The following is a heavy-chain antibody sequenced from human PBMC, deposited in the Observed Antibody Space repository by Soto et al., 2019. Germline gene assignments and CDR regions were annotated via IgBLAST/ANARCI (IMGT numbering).Heavy chain of an antibody. CDR1: GYTFTSYG. Sequence: QVQLVQSGAEVKKPGASVKVSCKASGYTFTSYGISWVRQAPGQGLEWMGWISAYNGNTNYAQKLQGRVTMTTDTTTSTAYIELRSLRSDDTAVYYCARDSPPAYRSGWYLAYWGQGTLVTVSS. CDR2: ISAYNGNT. CDR3: ARDSPPAYRSGWYLAY. V-gene: IGHV1-18*01. J-gene: IGHJ4*02. D-gene: IGHD6-19*01.